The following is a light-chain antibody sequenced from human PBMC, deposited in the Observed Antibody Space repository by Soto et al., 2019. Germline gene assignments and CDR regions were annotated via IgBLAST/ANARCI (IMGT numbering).Light chain of an antibody. CDR2: DVS. V-gene: IGLV2-14*01. J-gene: IGLJ1*01. Sequence: QSVLTQPASVSGSPGQSIAISCTGTSSDVGAYNYVSWYQQHPGKAPKLMIYDVSNRPSGDSDRFSGSKSGNTASLTISGLQPEDEADYYCTSYTSSSTYVFGTGTKLTVL. CDR3: TSYTSSSTYV. CDR1: SSDVGAYNY.